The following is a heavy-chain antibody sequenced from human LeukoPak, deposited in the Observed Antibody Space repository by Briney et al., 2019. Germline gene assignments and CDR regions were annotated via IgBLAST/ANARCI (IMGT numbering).Heavy chain of an antibody. CDR3: AKDNAYSGYDSAFDI. CDR2: ISGSGGST. D-gene: IGHD5-12*01. V-gene: IGHV3-23*01. Sequence: GGSLRLSCAASGLTFRSYWVSWVRQAPGKGLEWVSAISGSGGSTYYADSVKGRFTISRDNSKNTLYLQMNSLRAEDTAVYYCAKDNAYSGYDSAFDIWGQGTMVTVSS. J-gene: IGHJ3*02. CDR1: GLTFRSYW.